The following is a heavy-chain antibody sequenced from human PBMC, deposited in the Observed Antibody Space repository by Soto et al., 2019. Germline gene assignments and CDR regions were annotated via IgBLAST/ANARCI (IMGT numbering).Heavy chain of an antibody. CDR2: ISVSGTYT. Sequence: EVQLLESGGGLVQPGGSLRLSCAASGFNFSSYAMNWVRQAPGKGLEWVSGISVSGTYTYYAESVKGRFTISRDNSKSTRYLQRNSLRAEDTAVYYCAKGGAVKLPRYNWFGPWGQGVLVTVSS. CDR1: GFNFSSYA. V-gene: IGHV3-23*01. D-gene: IGHD2-15*01. CDR3: AKGGAVKLPRYNWFGP. J-gene: IGHJ5*02.